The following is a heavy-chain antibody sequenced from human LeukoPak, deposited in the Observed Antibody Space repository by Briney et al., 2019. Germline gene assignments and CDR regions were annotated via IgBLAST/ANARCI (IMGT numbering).Heavy chain of an antibody. V-gene: IGHV4-4*02. CDR3: AREGGPYRPLDY. CDR1: GGSISNTNW. Sequence: SETLSLTCGVSGGSISNTNWWTWVRPPPGKGLEWIGEVNLQGSTNYNPSLKSRVAISVDKSEDHISLKLTSVTAADTAVYYCAREGGPYRPLDYSGQGTLVTVAS. J-gene: IGHJ4*02. CDR2: VNLQGST.